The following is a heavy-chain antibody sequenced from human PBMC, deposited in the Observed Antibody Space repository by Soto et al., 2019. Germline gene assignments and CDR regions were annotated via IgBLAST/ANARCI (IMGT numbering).Heavy chain of an antibody. CDR2: IWYDGSNK. Sequence: LRLSCAASGFTFSSYGMHLVRQAPGKGLEWVAVIWYDGSNKYYADSVKGRFTISRDNSKNTLYLQMNSLRAEDTAVYYCARGRGTTTGTGPDAFDIWGQGTMVTVSS. D-gene: IGHD1-1*01. V-gene: IGHV3-33*03. CDR1: GFTFSSYG. J-gene: IGHJ3*02. CDR3: ARGRGTTTGTGPDAFDI.